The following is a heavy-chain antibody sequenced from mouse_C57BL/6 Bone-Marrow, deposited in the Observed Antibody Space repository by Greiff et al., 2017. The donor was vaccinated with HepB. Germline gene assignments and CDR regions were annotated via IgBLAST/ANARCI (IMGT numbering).Heavy chain of an antibody. J-gene: IGHJ4*01. D-gene: IGHD2-2*01. CDR1: GFNIKDDY. V-gene: IGHV14-4*01. CDR2: IDPENGDT. Sequence: VQLQQSGAELVRPGASVKLSCTASGFNIKDDYMHWVKQRPEQGLEWIGWIDPENGDTEYASKFQGKATITADTSSNTAYLQLRSLTSEDTAVYYCTTSTMVTTDAMDYWGQGTSVTVSS. CDR3: TTSTMVTTDAMDY.